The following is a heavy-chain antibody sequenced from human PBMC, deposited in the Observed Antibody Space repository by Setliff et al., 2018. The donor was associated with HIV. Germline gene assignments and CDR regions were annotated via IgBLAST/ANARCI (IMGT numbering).Heavy chain of an antibody. CDR2: INDSGNT. CDR1: AGSLSGYY. CDR3: ARRTSFIGGAVAGNFDY. V-gene: IGHV4-34*01. Sequence: PSETLSLTCDVYAGSLSGYYWSWIRQSPGKGLEWIGEINDSGNTNYNPSLRSRFTISIDTSKNHFSLKLKSVTAADTAIFYCARRTSFIGGAVAGNFDYWGQGTPVTVS. J-gene: IGHJ4*02. D-gene: IGHD6-19*01.